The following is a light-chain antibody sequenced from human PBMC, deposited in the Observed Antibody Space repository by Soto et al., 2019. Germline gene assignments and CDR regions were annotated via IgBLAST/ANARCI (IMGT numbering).Light chain of an antibody. CDR2: DVS. J-gene: IGLJ1*01. Sequence: QSALTQPASVSGSPGQSITISCTGTSSDVGGYNYVSWYQQHPGKAPKLMIYDVSNRPLGVSNRFSGSKSGNTASLTISGLQAEDEADYYCSSYTSSSLHVFGTGTKVTVL. V-gene: IGLV2-14*03. CDR3: SSYTSSSLHV. CDR1: SSDVGGYNY.